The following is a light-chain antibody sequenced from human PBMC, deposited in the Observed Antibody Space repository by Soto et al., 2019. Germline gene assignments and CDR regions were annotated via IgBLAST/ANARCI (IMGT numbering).Light chain of an antibody. V-gene: IGKV2-24*01. CDR1: QTLVNIDGNTY. Sequence: DIVMTQTPLSSPVTLGQPASISCRSSQTLVNIDGNTYLSWLQQRPGQPPRLRIYKISNRFSEVPDRFSGSGAGTNFTLKISRVEAEVVGVYSCMQTAQFPKRTSGQGTKLEIK. J-gene: IGKJ2*01. CDR3: MQTAQFPKRT. CDR2: KIS.